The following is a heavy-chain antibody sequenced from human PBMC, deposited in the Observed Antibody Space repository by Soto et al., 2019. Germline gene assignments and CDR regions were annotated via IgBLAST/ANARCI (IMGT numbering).Heavy chain of an antibody. D-gene: IGHD3-10*01. J-gene: IGHJ4*02. CDR2: ISKDGSVI. Sequence: QVPLVESGGGVVPPGRSLRLSCAASGFMFSRYAMHWVRQAPGKGLEWVAVISKDGSVIYYADSVKGRFTISRDKSKNMVYLQLTSLRDEDTAVFYCVRSRSGAVPDSFAYWGQGTLVTVAS. CDR1: GFMFSRYA. CDR3: VRSRSGAVPDSFAY. V-gene: IGHV3-30*04.